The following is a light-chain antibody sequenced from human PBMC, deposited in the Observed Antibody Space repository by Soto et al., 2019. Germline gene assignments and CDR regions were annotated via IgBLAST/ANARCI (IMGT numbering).Light chain of an antibody. V-gene: IGLV2-14*01. J-gene: IGLJ1*01. Sequence: QSALTQPASVSGSPGQSITISCTGTSSDVGGYNYVSWYQQHPGKAPKVMIYEVSNRPSGVSNRFSGSKSGNTASLTISGLQADDEDDYYCSSYTCNSPYVFGAGTKLTVL. CDR1: SSDVGGYNY. CDR2: EVS. CDR3: SSYTCNSPYV.